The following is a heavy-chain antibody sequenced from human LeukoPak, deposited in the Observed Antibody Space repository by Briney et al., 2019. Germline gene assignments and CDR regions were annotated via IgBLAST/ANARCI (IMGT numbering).Heavy chain of an antibody. CDR3: ARGFPTVAAILNYYYGMDV. V-gene: IGHV3-66*01. Sequence: GGSLRLSCAASGFTFSSYAMSWVRQAPGKGLEWVSVIYSGGSTYYADSVKGRFTISRDNSKNTLYLQMNSLRAEDTAVYYCARGFPTVAAILNYYYGMDVWGQGTTVTVSS. CDR1: GFTFSSYA. J-gene: IGHJ6*02. D-gene: IGHD2-15*01. CDR2: IYSGGST.